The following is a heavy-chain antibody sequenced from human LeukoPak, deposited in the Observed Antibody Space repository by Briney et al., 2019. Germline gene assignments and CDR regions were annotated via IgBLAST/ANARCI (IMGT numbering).Heavy chain of an antibody. J-gene: IGHJ4*02. CDR3: ARGGVVVVAALDY. CDR1: GGSISDYF. CDR2: IYYSGST. V-gene: IGHV4-59*01. Sequence: SETLSLTCIISGGSISDYFWSWIRQPPGKGLEWIGYIYYSGSTNYNPSLKSRVTISVDTSKNQFSLKLSSVTAADTAVYYCARGGVVVVAALDYWGQGTLVTVSS. D-gene: IGHD2-15*01.